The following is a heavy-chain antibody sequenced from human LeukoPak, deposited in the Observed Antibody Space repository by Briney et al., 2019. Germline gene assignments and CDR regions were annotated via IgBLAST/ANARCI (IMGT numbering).Heavy chain of an antibody. D-gene: IGHD3-22*01. CDR2: VYTNGNT. V-gene: IGHV4-4*07. J-gene: IGHJ4*02. CDR1: GGSISSYY. CDR3: ARGDSSGSFDY. Sequence: SETLSLTCTVSGGSISSYYWSWIWQPAGKGLKWIGRVYTNGNTNYNPSFKSRVTMSVDTSKNQFSLKLSSVTAADTAVYYCARGDSSGSFDYWGQGTLVTVSS.